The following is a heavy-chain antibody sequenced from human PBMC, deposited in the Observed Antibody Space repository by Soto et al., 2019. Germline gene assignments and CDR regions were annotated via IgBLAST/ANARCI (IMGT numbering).Heavy chain of an antibody. D-gene: IGHD3-10*01. Sequence: LRLSCAASGFSFSSYWMHWVRQVPGKGLVWVARMNEDGGTTDYADSVKGRFTISRDNAKNTLYLQMNSLRVEDTAVYYCASDLSGRADVWGQGTTVTVS. V-gene: IGHV3-74*01. CDR1: GFSFSSYW. CDR2: MNEDGGTT. J-gene: IGHJ6*02. CDR3: ASDLSGRADV.